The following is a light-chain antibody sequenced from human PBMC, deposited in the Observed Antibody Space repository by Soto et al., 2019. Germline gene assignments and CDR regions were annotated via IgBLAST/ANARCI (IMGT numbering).Light chain of an antibody. CDR3: QEYGSSPCT. Sequence: EIVLTQSPGTLSLSPGERATLSCRASQSVSSSYLAWYQQKPGQAPRLLIYGASSKATGIPDRFSGSGSGKDFALTIRRLEPEDFPVYYCQEYGSSPCTFGQGTKLEIK. J-gene: IGKJ2*02. V-gene: IGKV3-20*01. CDR2: GAS. CDR1: QSVSSSY.